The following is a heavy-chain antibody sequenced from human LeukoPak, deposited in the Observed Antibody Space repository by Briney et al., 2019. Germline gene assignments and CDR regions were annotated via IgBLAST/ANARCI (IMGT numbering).Heavy chain of an antibody. CDR3: ARGVVRLWFGEVFIREQNWFDP. CDR1: GGSFSGYY. V-gene: IGHV4-34*01. J-gene: IGHJ5*02. Sequence: SETLSLTCAVYGGSFSGYYWSWIRQPPGKGLEWIGEINHSGSTNYNPSLKSRVTISVDTSKNQFSLKLSSVTAADTAVYYCARGVVRLWFGEVFIREQNWFDPWGQGTLVTVSS. D-gene: IGHD3-10*01. CDR2: INHSGST.